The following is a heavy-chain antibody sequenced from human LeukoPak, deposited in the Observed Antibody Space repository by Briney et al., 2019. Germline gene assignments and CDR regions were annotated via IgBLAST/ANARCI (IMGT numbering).Heavy chain of an antibody. CDR2: ISSSSSHT. Sequence: GGSLRLSCAASGFTFSDYYMSWIRQAPGKGLEWVSYISSSSSHTNYADSVKGRFTISRDNAKNSLYLQMNSLRAEDTAVYYCAGGTGVCSGGSCYPWGQGTLVTVSS. J-gene: IGHJ5*02. V-gene: IGHV3-11*03. CDR3: AGGTGVCSGGSCYP. CDR1: GFTFSDYY. D-gene: IGHD2-15*01.